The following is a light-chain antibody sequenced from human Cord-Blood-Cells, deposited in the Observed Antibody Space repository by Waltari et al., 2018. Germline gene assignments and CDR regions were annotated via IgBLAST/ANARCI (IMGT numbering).Light chain of an antibody. V-gene: IGLV3-25*03. Sequence: SYELTQPPSVSVSPGQTARLTCSGDALPKPYAYWFQQKPGQAPALVIYKASERPSGIPERFSGSSSGTTVTLTISGVQAEDEADYYCQSADSSGTYPVIFGGGTKLTVL. CDR1: ALPKPY. CDR2: KAS. CDR3: QSADSSGTYPVI. J-gene: IGLJ2*01.